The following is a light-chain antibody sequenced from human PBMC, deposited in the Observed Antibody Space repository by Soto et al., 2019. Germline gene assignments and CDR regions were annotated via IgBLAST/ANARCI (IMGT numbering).Light chain of an antibody. Sequence: QSVLTQPPSASGTPGQRVTVSCSGSSSNLGSNTVNWYQQLPGTAPKLRIYSNNQRPSGVPDRFSGSKSGTSASLAISGLQSEDEADYYCAAWDDSLNGLFGGGTKLTVL. CDR1: SSNLGSNT. J-gene: IGLJ2*01. CDR3: AAWDDSLNGL. CDR2: SNN. V-gene: IGLV1-44*01.